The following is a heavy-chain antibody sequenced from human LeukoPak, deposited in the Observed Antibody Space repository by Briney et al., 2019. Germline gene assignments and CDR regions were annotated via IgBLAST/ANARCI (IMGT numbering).Heavy chain of an antibody. D-gene: IGHD1-26*01. CDR2: IYYSGST. J-gene: IGHJ3*02. CDR1: GVSISSYY. CDR3: ARVLGATSGDAFDI. V-gene: IGHV4-59*01. Sequence: SETLSLTCTVSGVSISSYYWSWIRQPPGKGLEWIGYIYYSGSTNYNPSLKSRVTISVDTSKNQFSLKLSSVTAADTAVYYCARVLGATSGDAFDIWGQGTMVTVSS.